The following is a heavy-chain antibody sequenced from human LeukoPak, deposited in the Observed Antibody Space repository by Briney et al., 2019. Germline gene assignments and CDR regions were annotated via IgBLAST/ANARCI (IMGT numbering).Heavy chain of an antibody. CDR1: GGSISSGSYY. Sequence: SETLSLTCTVSGGSISSGSYYWSWIRQPAGKGLEWIGRIYTSGSTNYNPSLKSRVTISVDTSKNQFSLKLSSVTAADTAVYYCARGYYDSSGYYYPFDYWGQGTLVTVSS. CDR3: ARGYYDSSGYYYPFDY. CDR2: IYTSGST. D-gene: IGHD3-22*01. V-gene: IGHV4-61*02. J-gene: IGHJ4*02.